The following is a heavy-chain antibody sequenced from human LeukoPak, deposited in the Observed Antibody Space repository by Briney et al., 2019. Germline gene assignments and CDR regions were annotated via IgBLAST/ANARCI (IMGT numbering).Heavy chain of an antibody. CDR3: ARDNNYCGSTSCHPPPDYYYYYGMDV. Sequence: SETLSLTCAVYGGSFSGYYWSWIRQPPGKWLEWIGEINHSGSTNYNPSLKSRVTISVDTSKNQFSLKLSSVTAADTAVYYCARDNNYCGSTSCHPPPDYYYYYGMDVWGKGTTVTVSS. D-gene: IGHD2-2*01. CDR1: GGSFSGYY. CDR2: INHSGST. J-gene: IGHJ6*04. V-gene: IGHV4-34*01.